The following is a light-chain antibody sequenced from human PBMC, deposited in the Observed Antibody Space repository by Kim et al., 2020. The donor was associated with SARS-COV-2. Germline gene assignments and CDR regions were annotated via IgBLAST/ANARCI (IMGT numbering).Light chain of an antibody. CDR3: QHYNSYPYT. CDR2: QAS. J-gene: IGKJ2*01. Sequence: ASVGDRVTISCRASQNIGTYLAWYQHKPGKAPTLLVYQASSLESGVPSRFSGSGSETEFILTISSLQPDDFATYYCQHYNSYPYTFGQGTKVDIK. V-gene: IGKV1-5*03. CDR1: QNIGTY.